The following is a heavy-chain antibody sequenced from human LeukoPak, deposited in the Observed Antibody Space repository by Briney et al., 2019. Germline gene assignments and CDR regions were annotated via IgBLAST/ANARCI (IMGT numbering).Heavy chain of an antibody. Sequence: SETLSLTCTVSGGSMSSSSYYWGWIRQPPGKGLEWIGSIYYSESTYQNPSLKSRVTISVDTSKNQFSLKLSSVTAADTAVYYCARLRLQWLVARYFDYWGQGTLVTVSS. CDR3: ARLRLQWLVARYFDY. CDR1: GGSMSSSSYY. CDR2: IYYSEST. D-gene: IGHD6-19*01. J-gene: IGHJ4*02. V-gene: IGHV4-39*07.